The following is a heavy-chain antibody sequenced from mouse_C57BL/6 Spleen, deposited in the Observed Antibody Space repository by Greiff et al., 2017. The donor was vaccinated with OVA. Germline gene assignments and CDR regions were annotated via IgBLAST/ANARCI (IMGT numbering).Heavy chain of an antibody. CDR1: GYTFTGYW. V-gene: IGHV1-9*01. D-gene: IGHD2-4*01. J-gene: IGHJ1*03. CDR2: ILPGSGST. CDR3: ARRGANDYDDWYFDV. Sequence: VQLQQSGAELMKPGASVKLSCKATGYTFTGYWIEWVKQRPGHGLEWIGEILPGSGSTNYNEKFKGKATFTADKSSNTAYMQPSSLTTEDSAIYYCARRGANDYDDWYFDVWGTGTTVTVSS.